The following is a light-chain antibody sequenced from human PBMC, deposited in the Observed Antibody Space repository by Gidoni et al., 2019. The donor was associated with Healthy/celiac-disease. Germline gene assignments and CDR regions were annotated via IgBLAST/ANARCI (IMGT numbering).Light chain of an antibody. Sequence: EIVLTQSPATLSLSPGERATLSCRASQSVSSYLAWYQQKPGQAPRLLLYDASNRATGIPARFSGSGSGTDFTLTISSLEPADFAVYYCQQRSNWPTFGGGTKVEIK. CDR1: QSVSSY. CDR3: QQRSNWPT. CDR2: DAS. V-gene: IGKV3-11*01. J-gene: IGKJ4*01.